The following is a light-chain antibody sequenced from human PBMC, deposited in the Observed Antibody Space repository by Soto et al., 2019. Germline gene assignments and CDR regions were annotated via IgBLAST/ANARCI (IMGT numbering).Light chain of an antibody. J-gene: IGKJ4*01. CDR3: QQYYSYPPT. CDR2: AAS. Sequence: DIQMTQSPSSVSASEGDRITITCRASQGIYKWLAWYQQKPGKAPKLLISAASTLQTGVPARFSGSGSGTDFTLTISCLQSEDFATYYCQQYYSYPPTFGGGTKVDIK. CDR1: QGIYKW. V-gene: IGKV1-12*01.